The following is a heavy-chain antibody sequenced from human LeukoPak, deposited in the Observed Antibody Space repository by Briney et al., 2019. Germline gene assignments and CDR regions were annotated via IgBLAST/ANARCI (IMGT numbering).Heavy chain of an antibody. Sequence: PSETLSLTCTVSGGSISSRSYYWGWIRQPPGKGLEWIGSIYYSGSTYYNPSLKSRVTISVDTSKNQFSLKLSSVTAADTAVYYCARLGSSSGDYWGQGTLVTVSS. CDR3: ARLGSSSGDY. V-gene: IGHV4-39*01. D-gene: IGHD6-6*01. J-gene: IGHJ4*02. CDR2: IYYSGST. CDR1: GGSISSRSYY.